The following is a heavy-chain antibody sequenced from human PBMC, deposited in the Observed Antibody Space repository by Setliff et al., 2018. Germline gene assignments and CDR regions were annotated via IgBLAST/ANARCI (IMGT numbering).Heavy chain of an antibody. CDR3: VREGVDRRSSTDYRYYMDV. Sequence: SVKVSCKASGDTFSSYGISWVRQAPGQGLEWMGGTIPMFGTTEYAQKFQGRLTIITDESTNTAFMQLSSLRSDDTAVYYCVREGVDRRSSTDYRYYMDVWGKGTTVTVSS. D-gene: IGHD6-6*01. CDR1: GDTFSSYG. CDR2: TIPMFGTT. V-gene: IGHV1-69*05. J-gene: IGHJ6*03.